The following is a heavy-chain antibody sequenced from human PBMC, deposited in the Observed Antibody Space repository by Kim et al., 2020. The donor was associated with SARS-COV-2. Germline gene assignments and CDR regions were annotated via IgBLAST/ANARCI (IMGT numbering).Heavy chain of an antibody. V-gene: IGHV1-18*04. CDR2: ISAYNGNT. CDR1: GYTFTSYG. J-gene: IGHJ6*02. CDR3: ARDRYCGGDCYWIGRLYYYYGMDV. D-gene: IGHD2-21*02. Sequence: ASVKVSCKASGYTFTSYGISWVRQAPGQGLEWMGWISAYNGNTNYAQKLQGRVTMTTDTSTSTAYMELRSLRSDDTAVYYCARDRYCGGDCYWIGRLYYYYGMDVWGQGTTVTVSS.